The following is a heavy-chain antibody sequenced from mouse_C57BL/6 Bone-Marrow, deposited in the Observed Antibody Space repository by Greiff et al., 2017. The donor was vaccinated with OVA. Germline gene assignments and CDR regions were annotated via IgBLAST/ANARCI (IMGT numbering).Heavy chain of an antibody. CDR2: IDPSDSET. CDR3: ARQHGDY. CDR1: GYTFTSYW. J-gene: IGHJ4*01. V-gene: IGHV1-52*01. Sequence: QVQLKEPGAELVRPGSSVKLSCKASGYTFTSYWMHWVKQRPIQGLEWIGNIDPSDSETHYNQKFKDKATLTVDKSSSTAYMQLSSLTSEDSAVYYCARQHGDYWGQGTSVTVSS.